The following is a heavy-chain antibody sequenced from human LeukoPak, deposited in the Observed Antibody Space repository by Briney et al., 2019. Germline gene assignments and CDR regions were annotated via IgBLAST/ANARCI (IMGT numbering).Heavy chain of an antibody. V-gene: IGHV4-34*01. J-gene: IGHJ4*02. CDR1: RGSFSGYY. D-gene: IGHD3-9*01. CDR2: INLSGTT. CDR3: ARGPTIDYDILTGYYYFDY. Sequence: ASETLSLTCAVYRGSFSGYYWIWLRQSPGKGLEWMGEINLSGTTNYNPSLTSRVTISIDTSKNQFSLKLSSVTAADTAVYYCARGPTIDYDILTGYYYFDYGGQGTLVTVSS.